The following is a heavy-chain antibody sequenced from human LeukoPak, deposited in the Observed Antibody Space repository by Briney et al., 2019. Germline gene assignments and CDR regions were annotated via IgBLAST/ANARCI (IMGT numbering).Heavy chain of an antibody. CDR1: GDSVSSNSVA. CDR3: ARGADSSGSHRPTHRPYYYYYMDV. V-gene: IGHV6-1*01. D-gene: IGHD3-22*01. CDR2: TYYRSKWYN. Sequence: SQTLSLTCAISGDSVSSNSVAWNRIRQSPSRGLEWLGRTYYRSKWYNDYAVSVKSRITINPDTSKNQFSLQLNSVTPEDTAVYYCARGADSSGSHRPTHRPYYYYYMDVWGKGTTVTVSS. J-gene: IGHJ6*03.